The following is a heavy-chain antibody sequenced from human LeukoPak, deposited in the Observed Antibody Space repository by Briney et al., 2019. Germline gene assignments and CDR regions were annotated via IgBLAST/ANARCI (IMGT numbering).Heavy chain of an antibody. D-gene: IGHD3-16*02. CDR3: ARSHYDYVWGSYQGAFDI. CDR2: INPSGGST. CDR1: GYTFTSYY. Sequence: ASVKVSCKASGYTFTSYYMHWVRQAPGQGLEWMGIINPSGGSTSYAQKFQGRVTMTRDMSTSTVYMELSSLRSEDTAVYYCARSHYDYVWGSYQGAFDIWGQGTMVTVSS. J-gene: IGHJ3*02. V-gene: IGHV1-46*01.